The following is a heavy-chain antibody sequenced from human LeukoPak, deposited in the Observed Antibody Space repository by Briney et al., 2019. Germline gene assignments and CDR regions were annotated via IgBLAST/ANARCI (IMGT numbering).Heavy chain of an antibody. D-gene: IGHD3-22*01. CDR1: DYTFTSYG. V-gene: IGHV1-18*01. CDR2: ISAYNGNT. CDR3: AQANYYDSSGYYEY. J-gene: IGHJ4*02. Sequence: ASVKVSCKASDYTFTSYGISWVRQAPGQGLEWMGWISAYNGNTNYAQKLQGRVTMTTDTSTSTAYMELRSLRSDDTAVYYCAQANYYDSSGYYEYWGQGTLVTASS.